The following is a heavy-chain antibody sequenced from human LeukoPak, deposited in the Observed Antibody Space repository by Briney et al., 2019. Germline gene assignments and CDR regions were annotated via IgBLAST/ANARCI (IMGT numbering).Heavy chain of an antibody. CDR1: GVSFSGYY. V-gene: IGHV4-34*01. D-gene: IGHD2/OR15-2a*01. CDR3: ARGSASKATTSDGMDV. Sequence: SETLSLTCAVYGVSFSGYYWGWIRQPPGKGLEWIGEINHSGSTNYNPSLKSRVTISVDTSKNQFSLKLSSVTAADTAVYYCARGSASKATTSDGMDVWGQGTTVTVSS. CDR2: INHSGST. J-gene: IGHJ6*02.